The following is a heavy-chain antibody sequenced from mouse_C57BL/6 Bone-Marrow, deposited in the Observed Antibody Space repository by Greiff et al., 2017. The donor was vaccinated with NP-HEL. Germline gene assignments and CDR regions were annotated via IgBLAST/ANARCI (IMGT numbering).Heavy chain of an antibody. CDR3: AKVYDGYGY. D-gene: IGHD2-3*01. Sequence: VQLQQSGAELARPGASVKLSCKASGYTFTSYGISWVKQRTGQGLEWIGEIYPRSGNTYYNEKFKGKATLTADKSSSTAYMELRSLTSEDSAVYFCAKVYDGYGYWGQGTLVTVSA. CDR2: IYPRSGNT. J-gene: IGHJ3*02. CDR1: GYTFTSYG. V-gene: IGHV1-81*01.